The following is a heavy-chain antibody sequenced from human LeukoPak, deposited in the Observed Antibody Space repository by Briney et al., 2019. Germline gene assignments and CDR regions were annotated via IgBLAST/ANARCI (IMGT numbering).Heavy chain of an antibody. Sequence: PGGSLRLSCAASGFTFTSHWMSWVRQAPGKGLEWVARMNLDGSEKYYVDSVKGRFTISRDNAKTSLYLEMNSLRAEDTAVYYCARAGANWGSRWYYDFWGQGTLVTVSP. J-gene: IGHJ4*02. CDR1: GFTFTSHW. CDR2: MNLDGSEK. D-gene: IGHD3/OR15-3a*01. CDR3: ARAGANWGSRWYYDF. V-gene: IGHV3-7*01.